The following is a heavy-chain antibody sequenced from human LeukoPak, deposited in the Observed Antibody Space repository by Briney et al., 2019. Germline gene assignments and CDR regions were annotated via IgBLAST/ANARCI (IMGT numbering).Heavy chain of an antibody. CDR2: IKQDGSEK. V-gene: IGHV3-7*05. CDR1: GFTFSSYW. D-gene: IGHD5-12*01. CDR3: AKDSVRGNSGYGNDGFDI. J-gene: IGHJ3*02. Sequence: SLRLSSAASGFTFSSYWMSWVRQAPGKGLEWVANIKQDGSEKYYVDSVKGRFTISKDNSKNTVYLQMNSLRAEDTTVYHCAKDSVRGNSGYGNDGFDIWGQGTMVTVSS.